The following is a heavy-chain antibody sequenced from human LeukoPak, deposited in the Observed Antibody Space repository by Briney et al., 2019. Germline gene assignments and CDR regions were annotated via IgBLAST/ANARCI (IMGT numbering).Heavy chain of an antibody. CDR1: GVTVSIYA. D-gene: IGHD5-24*01. Sequence: GASLRLSCAASGVTVSIYAMSWVRQAPGMWLEWVSLITGSGGTTYYADAVKGRLTISRDNSKNTLFLQVNSLRAEDTALYYCAQMQGYSFHYWGQGTLVTVSS. CDR3: AQMQGYSFHY. J-gene: IGHJ4*02. V-gene: IGHV3-23*01. CDR2: ITGSGGTT.